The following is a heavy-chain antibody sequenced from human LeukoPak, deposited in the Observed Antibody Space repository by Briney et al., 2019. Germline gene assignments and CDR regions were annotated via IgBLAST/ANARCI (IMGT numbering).Heavy chain of an antibody. J-gene: IGHJ4*02. CDR3: ASLRLGELSHDY. CDR2: FIPILGIA. CDR1: GYTFTSYA. Sequence: ASVKVSCKASGYTFTSYAISWVRQAPGQGLEWMGRFIPILGIANYAQKFQGRVTITADKSTSTAYMELSSLRSEDTAVYYCASLRLGELSHDYWGQGTLVTVSS. V-gene: IGHV1-69*04. D-gene: IGHD3-16*02.